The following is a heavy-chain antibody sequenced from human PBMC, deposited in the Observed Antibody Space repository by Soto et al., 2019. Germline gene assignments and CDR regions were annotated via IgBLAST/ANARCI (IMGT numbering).Heavy chain of an antibody. CDR3: ARDLPYNSGHPGSFRVLGFDP. Sequence: PSETLSLTCAVYGGSFSDDTSSSDWYWNWIRKSPGKGLEWIGEIDRSGRTKYNPSLKSRVSISVDTSKNQFSLKLSSVTAADTAVYYCARDLPYNSGHPGSFRVLGFDPWGQGTLVTVSS. D-gene: IGHD1-26*01. CDR1: GGSFSDDTSSSDWY. V-gene: IGHV4-34*01. J-gene: IGHJ5*02. CDR2: IDRSGRT.